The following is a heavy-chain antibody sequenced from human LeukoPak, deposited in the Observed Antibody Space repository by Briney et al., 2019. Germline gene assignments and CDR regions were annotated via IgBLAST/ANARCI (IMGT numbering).Heavy chain of an antibody. V-gene: IGHV4-30-4*01. Sequence: SQTLSLTCTVSGGSISSGDYYWSWIRQPPGKGLEWIGYIYYSGSTYYNPSLKSRVTISVDTSKNQFSLKLSSVTAADTAVYYCARGGYYDSSGYPADAFDIWGQGTMVTVSS. D-gene: IGHD3-22*01. J-gene: IGHJ3*02. CDR2: IYYSGST. CDR1: GGSISSGDYY. CDR3: ARGGYYDSSGYPADAFDI.